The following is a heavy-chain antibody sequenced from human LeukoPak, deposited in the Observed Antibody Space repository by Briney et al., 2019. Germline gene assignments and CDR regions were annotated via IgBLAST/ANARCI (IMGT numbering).Heavy chain of an antibody. Sequence: GSLRLSCAASGFTFSTYSMNWVRQAPGKGLQWVSSSTRSSYIYYADSVKGRFTISRDNAKNSLFLQMNSLRPEDTAVYYCARVYGSEIDYWGQGTLVTVSS. D-gene: IGHD3-10*01. V-gene: IGHV3-21*01. CDR2: STRSSYI. CDR3: ARVYGSEIDY. CDR1: GFTFSTYS. J-gene: IGHJ4*02.